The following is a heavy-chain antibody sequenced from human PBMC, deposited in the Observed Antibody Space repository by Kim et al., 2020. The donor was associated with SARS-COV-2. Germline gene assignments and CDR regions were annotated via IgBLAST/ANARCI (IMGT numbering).Heavy chain of an antibody. Sequence: ASVKVSCKASGYTFTSYGISWVRQAPGQGLEWMGWISAYNGNTYYAQKLQGRVTMTTDTSTSTAYMELRSLRSDDTAVYYCARVLMDPYYFDYWGQGTLVTVSS. CDR1: GYTFTSYG. V-gene: IGHV1-18*01. CDR3: ARVLMDPYYFDY. CDR2: ISAYNGNT. D-gene: IGHD3-16*01. J-gene: IGHJ4*02.